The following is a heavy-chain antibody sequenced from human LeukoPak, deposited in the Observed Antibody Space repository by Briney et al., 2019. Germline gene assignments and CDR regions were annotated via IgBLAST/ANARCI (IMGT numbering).Heavy chain of an antibody. D-gene: IGHD2-2*01. V-gene: IGHV4-39*01. CDR1: GGSISSSSYY. J-gene: IGHJ6*03. Sequence: KPSETLSLTCTVSGGSISSSSYYWGWIRQPPGKGLEWIGSIYYSGSTYYNPSLKSRVTISVDTSKNQFSLKLSSVTAADTAVYYCARHLGSTRDVDNYYYYYYMDVWGKGTTVTISS. CDR3: ARHLGSTRDVDNYYYYYYMDV. CDR2: IYYSGST.